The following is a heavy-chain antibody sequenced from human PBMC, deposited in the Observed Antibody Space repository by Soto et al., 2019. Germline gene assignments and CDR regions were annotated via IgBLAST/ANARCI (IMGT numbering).Heavy chain of an antibody. CDR3: ARDKRDLRFLEWSYYFDY. D-gene: IGHD3-3*01. V-gene: IGHV3-30-3*01. CDR1: GFTFSSCA. Sequence: QVQLVESGGGVVQPGRSLRLSCAASGFTFSSCAIHWVRQAPGKGLEWVALISYDGSNKYYADSVKGRFTISRDNSKNTLYLQMNSLRAEDTAVYYCARDKRDLRFLEWSYYFDYWGQETLVTVSS. J-gene: IGHJ4*02. CDR2: ISYDGSNK.